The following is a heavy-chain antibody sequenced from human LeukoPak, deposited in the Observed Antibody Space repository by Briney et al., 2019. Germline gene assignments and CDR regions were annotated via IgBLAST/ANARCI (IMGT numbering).Heavy chain of an antibody. J-gene: IGHJ4*02. CDR2: ISCDGSNK. CDR3: ATYRQVLLPFES. CDR1: GFTFSSYA. D-gene: IGHD2-8*02. V-gene: IGHV3-30*04. Sequence: PGGSLRLSCAASGFTFSSYAMHWVRQAPGKGLEWVAVISCDGSNKYYADSVKGRFTISRDNSKSTLSLQMNSLRAEDTAIYYCATYRQVLLPFESWGQGTLVTVSS.